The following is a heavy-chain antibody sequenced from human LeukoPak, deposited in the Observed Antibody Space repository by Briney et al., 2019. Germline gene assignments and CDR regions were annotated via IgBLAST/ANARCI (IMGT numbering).Heavy chain of an antibody. D-gene: IGHD6-19*01. Sequence: SETLSLTCTFCSGSISSNYWSWIRQPAGEGLEWIGHIYATGSTNYNPSLKSRVTMSVDTSKNQFSLKLNSVTAADAAVSYCARESGANKGDSRGWRYWDYFDYWGQGTLVTVSS. CDR3: ARESGANKGDSRGWRYWDYFDY. CDR1: SGSISSNY. CDR2: IYATGST. V-gene: IGHV4-4*07. J-gene: IGHJ4*02.